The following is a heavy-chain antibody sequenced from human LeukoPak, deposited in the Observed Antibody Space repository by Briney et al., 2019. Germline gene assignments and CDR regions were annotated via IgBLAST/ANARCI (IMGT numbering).Heavy chain of an antibody. CDR2: IIPIFGTA. V-gene: IGHV1-69*06. CDR3: ASDSTFAELRFLEWPNYYYYYMDV. J-gene: IGHJ6*03. Sequence: ASVKVSCKASGGTFSSYAISWVRQAPGQGLEWMGGIIPIFGTANYAQKFQGRVTITADKSTSTAYMELSSLRSEDTAVYYCASDSTFAELRFLEWPNYYYYYMDVWGKGTTVTVSS. D-gene: IGHD3-3*01. CDR1: GGTFSSYA.